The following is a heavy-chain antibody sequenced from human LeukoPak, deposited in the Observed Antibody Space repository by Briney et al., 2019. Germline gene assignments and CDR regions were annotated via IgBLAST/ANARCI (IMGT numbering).Heavy chain of an antibody. Sequence: PGGSLRLSCAASGFTFSSYGMHWVRQAPGKGLEWVAVISYDGSNKYYADSVKGRFTISRDNSKNTLYLQMNSLRAEDTAVYYCGKVGAMYWFDPWGQGTLVTVSS. CDR1: GFTFSSYG. D-gene: IGHD1-26*01. CDR2: ISYDGSNK. V-gene: IGHV3-30*18. J-gene: IGHJ5*02. CDR3: GKVGAMYWFDP.